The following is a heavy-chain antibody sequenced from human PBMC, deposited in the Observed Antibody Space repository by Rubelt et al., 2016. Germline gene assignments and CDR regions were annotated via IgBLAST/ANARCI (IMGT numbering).Heavy chain of an antibody. CDR1: GYTFTGHY. V-gene: IGHV1-2*02. J-gene: IGHJ4*02. Sequence: QVQLVQSGAEVKKPGASVKVSCKASGYTFTGHYMHWVRQAPGQGLEWMGWVKPNSGGTNYAQKFKGRVTVTRETCGGAADRGLSRLTSDYTAGYYCARGNSGYDYGLDCWGQGTLVTVSS. CDR3: ARGNSGYDYGLDC. CDR2: VKPNSGGT. D-gene: IGHD5-12*01.